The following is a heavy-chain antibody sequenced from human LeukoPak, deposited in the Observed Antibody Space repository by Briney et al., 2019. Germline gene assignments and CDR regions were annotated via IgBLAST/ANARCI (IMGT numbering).Heavy chain of an antibody. J-gene: IGHJ5*02. V-gene: IGHV4-61*01. CDR1: GGSVSSGSYY. D-gene: IGHD3-9*01. CDR3: ARAPRYYDILTGFFEFDP. CDR2: IYYSGST. Sequence: SETLSLTCTVSGGSVSSGSYYWSWIRQPPGKGLEWIGYIYYSGSTNYNPSLKSRVTISVDPSKNQFSLKLSSVTAADTAVYYCARAPRYYDILTGFFEFDPWGQGTLVTVSS.